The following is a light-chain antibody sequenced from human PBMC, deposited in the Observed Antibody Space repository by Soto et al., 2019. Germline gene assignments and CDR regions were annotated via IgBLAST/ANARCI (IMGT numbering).Light chain of an antibody. Sequence: PGARATLSCRASQRVSRDFAWYQQKPGQAPRLLIYDASNRATGIPARFSGSGSGTDFTLTINSLQPEDFAVYYCQHRHNFGPGTKVDFK. J-gene: IGKJ3*01. CDR3: QHRHN. CDR1: QRVSRD. V-gene: IGKV3-11*01. CDR2: DAS.